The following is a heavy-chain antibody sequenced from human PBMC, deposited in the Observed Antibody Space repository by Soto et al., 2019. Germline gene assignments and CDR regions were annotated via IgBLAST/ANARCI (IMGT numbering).Heavy chain of an antibody. V-gene: IGHV4-31*03. Sequence: SETLSLTCTVSGGSISSGGYYWSWIRQHPGKGLEWIGYIYYSGSTYYNPSLKSRVTISVDTSKNQFSLKLSSVTAADTAVYYCARGGKRYSSSLTWFDPWGQGTLVTVSS. CDR1: GGSISSGGYY. D-gene: IGHD6-6*01. CDR3: ARGGKRYSSSLTWFDP. J-gene: IGHJ5*02. CDR2: IYYSGST.